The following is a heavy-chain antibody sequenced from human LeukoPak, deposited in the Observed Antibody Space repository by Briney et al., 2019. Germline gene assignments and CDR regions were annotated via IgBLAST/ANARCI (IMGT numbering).Heavy chain of an antibody. V-gene: IGHV1-18*01. Sequence: ASVKVSCKASGYTFTSYGISWVRQAPGQGLEWMGWISAYNGNTNYAQKLQGRVTMTTDTSTSTAYMELRSLRSDDTAVYYCARDHQAMATGDFDYWGQGTLVTVSS. J-gene: IGHJ4*02. CDR2: ISAYNGNT. D-gene: IGHD5-12*01. CDR1: GYTFTSYG. CDR3: ARDHQAMATGDFDY.